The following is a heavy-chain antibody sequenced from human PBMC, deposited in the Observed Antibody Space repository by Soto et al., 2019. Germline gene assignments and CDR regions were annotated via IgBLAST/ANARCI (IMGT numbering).Heavy chain of an antibody. Sequence: EVQLVESGGGLVQPGGSLRLSCAASGFTVSSNYMSWVRQAPGKGLEWVSVIYSGGSTNYADSVKGRFTISRDKSTNTLYLQMDMLSTKETAVYYCARAGGVAASGWGQGNLVTVSS. CDR3: ARAGGVAASG. J-gene: IGHJ4*02. D-gene: IGHD2-15*01. CDR1: GFTVSSNY. V-gene: IGHV3-66*01. CDR2: IYSGGST.